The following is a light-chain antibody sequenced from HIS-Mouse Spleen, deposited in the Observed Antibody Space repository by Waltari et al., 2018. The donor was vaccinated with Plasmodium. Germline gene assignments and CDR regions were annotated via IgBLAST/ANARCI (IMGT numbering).Light chain of an antibody. Sequence: AIQMTQSPSSLSASVGDRVTITCRASQGIRNDLGWYQQKPGKAPKLLIDAASSLQSGVPPRFSGSGSGTDFTLTISSLQPEDFATYYCLQDYNYPLTFGGGTKVEIK. CDR2: AAS. V-gene: IGKV1-6*01. J-gene: IGKJ4*01. CDR3: LQDYNYPLT. CDR1: QGIRND.